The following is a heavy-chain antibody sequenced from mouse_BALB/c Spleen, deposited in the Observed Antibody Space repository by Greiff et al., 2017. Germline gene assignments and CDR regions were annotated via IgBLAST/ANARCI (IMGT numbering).Heavy chain of an antibody. CDR3: ARWYYYGSSYWYFDV. CDR1: GYTFTDYN. D-gene: IGHD1-1*01. CDR2: INPNNGGT. J-gene: IGHJ1*01. Sequence: EVQLQQSGPELVKPGASVKIPCKASGYTFTDYNMDWVKQSHGKSLEWIGDINPNNGGTIYNQKFKGKATLTVDKSSSTAYMELRSLTSEDTAVYYCARWYYYGSSYWYFDVWGAGNTVTVSS. V-gene: IGHV1-18*01.